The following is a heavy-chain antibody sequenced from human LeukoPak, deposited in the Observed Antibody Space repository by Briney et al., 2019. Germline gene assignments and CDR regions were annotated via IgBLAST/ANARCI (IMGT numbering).Heavy chain of an antibody. D-gene: IGHD6-6*01. CDR2: IWYDGSNK. J-gene: IGHJ4*02. CDR1: GFTFSSYG. Sequence: PGRSLRLSCAASGFTFSSYGMHWVRQAPGKGLEWVAVIWYDGSNKYYADSVKGRFTISRDNSKNTLYLQMNSLRAEDTAVYHCAKDQYSSSPEIDYWGQGTLVTVSS. CDR3: AKDQYSSSPEIDY. V-gene: IGHV3-33*06.